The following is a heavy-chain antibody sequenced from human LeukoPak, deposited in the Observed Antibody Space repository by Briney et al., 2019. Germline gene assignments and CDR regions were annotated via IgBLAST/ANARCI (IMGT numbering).Heavy chain of an antibody. Sequence: PGGSLRLSCAASGFTFSSYAMHWVRQAPGKGLEWVAVISYDGSNKYYADSVKGRFTISRDNSKNSLYLQMNSLRAEDTAVYYCASQRGYSYGLNWFDPWGQGTLVTVSS. V-gene: IGHV3-30-3*01. CDR1: GFTFSSYA. D-gene: IGHD5-18*01. J-gene: IGHJ5*02. CDR3: ASQRGYSYGLNWFDP. CDR2: ISYDGSNK.